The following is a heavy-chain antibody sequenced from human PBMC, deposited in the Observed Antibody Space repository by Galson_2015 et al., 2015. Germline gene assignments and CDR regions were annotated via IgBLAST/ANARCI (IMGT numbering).Heavy chain of an antibody. D-gene: IGHD3-16*01. CDR2: IWFDANHK. CDR1: GFGFSDYG. J-gene: IGHJ4*02. V-gene: IGHV3-33*01. CDR3: ARDLVGDL. Sequence: SLRLSCAASGFGFSDYGMHWVRQAPGKGLEWVAVIWFDANHKYYADSVKGRFTISKDNSTNTLSLQMNSLRTEDTAVYYCARDLVGDLWGQGTLVIVSS.